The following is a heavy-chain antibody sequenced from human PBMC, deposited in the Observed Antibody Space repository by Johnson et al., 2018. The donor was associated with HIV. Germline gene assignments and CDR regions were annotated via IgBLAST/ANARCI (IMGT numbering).Heavy chain of an antibody. D-gene: IGHD6-19*01. CDR1: GFTFSSYA. CDR2: ISYDGTNK. J-gene: IGHJ3*02. CDR3: ASGEYSSGLTDAFDI. V-gene: IGHV3-30*04. Sequence: VQLVESGGGVVQPGRSLRLSCAASGFTFSSYAMHWVRQAPGKGLEWVAIISYDGTNKYYADSVKGRFTISRDNSKNTLYLQMNSLRAEDTAVYYCASGEYSSGLTDAFDIWGQGTMVTVSS.